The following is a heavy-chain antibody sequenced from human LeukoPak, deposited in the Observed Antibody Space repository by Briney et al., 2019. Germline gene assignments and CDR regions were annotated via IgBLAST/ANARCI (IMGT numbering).Heavy chain of an antibody. Sequence: GGSLRLSCAASGFTFTSYAMHWVRQAPGKGLEWVAVVSYDGTSKYNTDSVKSRFTFSRDNSKSTVYLQMNSLRPEDTAVYYCARIWNRAYYFDYWGQGTLVTVSS. V-gene: IGHV3-30-3*01. D-gene: IGHD1-1*01. CDR3: ARIWNRAYYFDY. CDR2: VSYDGTSK. CDR1: GFTFTSYA. J-gene: IGHJ4*02.